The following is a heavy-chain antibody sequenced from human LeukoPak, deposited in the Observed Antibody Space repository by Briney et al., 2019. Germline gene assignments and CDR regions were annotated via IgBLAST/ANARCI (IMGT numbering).Heavy chain of an antibody. V-gene: IGHV3-48*02. CDR1: GFTFSSYS. J-gene: IGHJ3*02. Sequence: GGSLRLSCAASGFTFSSYSMNWVRQAPGKGLEWASYISSSSSTIYYADSVKGRFTISRDNAKNSLYLQMNSLRDEDTAVYYCARDHVAVAVDAFDMWGQGTMVTVSS. CDR2: ISSSSSTI. CDR3: ARDHVAVAVDAFDM. D-gene: IGHD6-19*01.